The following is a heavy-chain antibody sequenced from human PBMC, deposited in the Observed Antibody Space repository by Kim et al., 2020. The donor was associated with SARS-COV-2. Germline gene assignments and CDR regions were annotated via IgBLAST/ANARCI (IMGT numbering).Heavy chain of an antibody. CDR3: AKTFGFCDSGDLRYYYH. J-gene: IGHJ6*03. CDR2: ISASGATS. V-gene: IGHV3-23*01. CDR1: GFAFSTYA. D-gene: IGHD6-19*01. Sequence: GGSLRLSCAASGFAFSTYAMSWVRQAPGKGLEWVSGISASGATSYYADPVKGRFTISTDNLQDTTYLQMNSLRVQDTAIYYCAKTFGFCDSGDLRYYYH.